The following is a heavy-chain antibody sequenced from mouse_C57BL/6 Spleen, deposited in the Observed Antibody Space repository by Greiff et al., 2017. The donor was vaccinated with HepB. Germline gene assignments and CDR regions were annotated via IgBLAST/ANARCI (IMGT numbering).Heavy chain of an antibody. CDR3: ASGANWDYVDY. J-gene: IGHJ2*01. D-gene: IGHD4-1*01. CDR2: IDPSDSET. V-gene: IGHV1-52*01. CDR1: GYTFTSYW. Sequence: QVQLQQPGAELVRPGSSVKLSCKASGYTFTSYWMHWVKQRPIQGLEWIGNIDPSDSETHYNQKFKDKATLTVDKSSSTAYMQLSSLTSEDSAVYYCASGANWDYVDYWGQGTTLTVSS.